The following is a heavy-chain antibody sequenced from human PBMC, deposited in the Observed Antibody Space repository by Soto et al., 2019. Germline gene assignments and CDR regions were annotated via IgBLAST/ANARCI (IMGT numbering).Heavy chain of an antibody. J-gene: IGHJ4*02. V-gene: IGHV4-30-4*01. CDR1: GGSISSGDYY. D-gene: IGHD3-10*01. CDR3: AKERTINYGSGRCFDY. CDR2: IYYSGST. Sequence: QVQLQESGPGLVKPSQTLSLTCTVSGGSISSGDYYWSWIRQPPGKGLEWIGYIYYSGSTYYNPSLKSRVTISVDTSKNQFSLKLSSVTAADTAVYYCAKERTINYGSGRCFDYWGQGTLVSVSS.